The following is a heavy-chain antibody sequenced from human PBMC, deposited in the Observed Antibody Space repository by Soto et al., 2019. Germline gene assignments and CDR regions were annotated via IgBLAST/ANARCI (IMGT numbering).Heavy chain of an antibody. J-gene: IGHJ6*02. CDR1: SGPDRSHN. CDR2: VYYTGDT. Sequence: QVQLQQSGPRLVKPSETLSLTCTVSSGPDRSHNWGWIRQPPGRGLEWIGYVYYTGDTAYNPSLRGLVTISAYTSTNDISLTLNSVTAADTAVYYCVRQGIDYLHGLVDVWGQGTTVSVSS. D-gene: IGHD4-17*01. V-gene: IGHV4-59*08. CDR3: VRQGIDYLHGLVDV.